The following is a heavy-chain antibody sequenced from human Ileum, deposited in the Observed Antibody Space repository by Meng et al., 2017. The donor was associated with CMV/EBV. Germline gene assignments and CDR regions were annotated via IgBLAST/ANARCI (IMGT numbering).Heavy chain of an antibody. D-gene: IGHD1-26*01. CDR3: ARGKPNLVGATGFDH. V-gene: IGHV1-18*01. Sequence: QVLLVLSGVEVKQTGDSVRVFCKASGYNFRDYVVTWVRQVPGQVREWMVWIRGDNGNTNYAQKFQGRVTMTTDTFTRTAYMQLRTLRSDDSAMYYCARGKPNLVGATGFDHWGQGTLVTVSS. CDR2: IRGDNGNT. J-gene: IGHJ4*02. CDR1: GYNFRDYV.